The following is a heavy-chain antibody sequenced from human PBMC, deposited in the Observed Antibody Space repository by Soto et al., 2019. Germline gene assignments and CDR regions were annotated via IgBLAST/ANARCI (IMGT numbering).Heavy chain of an antibody. CDR1: GFIFGAYG. J-gene: IGHJ4*02. V-gene: IGHV3-30*03. CDR3: ARDLYSYGYPDY. Sequence: PGGSLRLSCAASGFIFGAYGMHWVRQAPGKGLEWVAVMSYDGSRKYYADSVKGRFTISRDNSNNTLSLEMNSLRTEDTAVYYCARDLYSYGYPDYWGQGTLVTSPQ. CDR2: MSYDGSRK. D-gene: IGHD5-18*01.